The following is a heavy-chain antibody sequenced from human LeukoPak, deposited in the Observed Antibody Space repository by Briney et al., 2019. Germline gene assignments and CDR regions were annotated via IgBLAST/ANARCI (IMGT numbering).Heavy chain of an antibody. Sequence: PSETLSLTCTVSGGSISSYYWSWIRQPAGKGLEWIGRIYTSGSTNYNPSLKSRVTMSVDTSKNQFSLKLSSVTAADTAVYYCAREEAELLWFGEQGNWFDPWGQGTLVTVSS. V-gene: IGHV4-4*07. J-gene: IGHJ5*02. CDR3: AREEAELLWFGEQGNWFDP. CDR2: IYTSGST. CDR1: GGSISSYY. D-gene: IGHD3-10*01.